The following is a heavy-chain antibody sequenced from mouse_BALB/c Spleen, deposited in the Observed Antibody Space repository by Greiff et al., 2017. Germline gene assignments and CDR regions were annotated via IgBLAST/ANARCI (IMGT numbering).Heavy chain of an antibody. D-gene: IGHD1-1*01. Sequence: VQRVESGPGLVQPSQSLSITCTVSGFSLTSYGVHWVRQSPGKGLEWLGVIWSGGSTDYNAAFISRLSISKDNSKSQVFFKMNSLQANDTAIYYCARNYYYGPYDFDDWGQGTTLTVSS. J-gene: IGHJ2*01. CDR1: GFSLTSYG. CDR3: ARNYYYGPYDFDD. CDR2: IWSGGST. V-gene: IGHV2-2*02.